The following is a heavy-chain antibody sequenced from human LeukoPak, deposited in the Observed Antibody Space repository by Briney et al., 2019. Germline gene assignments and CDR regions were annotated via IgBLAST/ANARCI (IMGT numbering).Heavy chain of an antibody. CDR1: GFSCSSYH. Sequence: GGSLRLSCEASGFSCSSYHMNWVRQAPGKGLEWVSYISIISSTIYYADFVKGRFTISRDDAKNSVYLQMNSLRAEDTAVYYCARTHERDLDYWGQGTLVTVSS. V-gene: IGHV3-48*01. CDR3: ARTHERDLDY. CDR2: ISIISSTI. J-gene: IGHJ4*02.